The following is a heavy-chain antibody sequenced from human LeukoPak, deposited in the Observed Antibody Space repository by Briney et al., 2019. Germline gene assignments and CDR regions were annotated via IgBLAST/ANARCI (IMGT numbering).Heavy chain of an antibody. CDR2: IYYSGST. V-gene: IGHV4-30-4*01. J-gene: IGHJ4*02. CDR3: ARDVSRGIGSGTYRLDY. CDR1: GGSISSGDYY. Sequence: PSQTLSLTCTVSGGSISSGDYYWSWIRQPPGKGLEWIGYIYYSGSTYYNPSLKSRVTISVDTSKNQFSLKLSSVTAADTAVYYCARDVSRGIGSGTYRLDYWGQGTLLTVSS. D-gene: IGHD3-10*01.